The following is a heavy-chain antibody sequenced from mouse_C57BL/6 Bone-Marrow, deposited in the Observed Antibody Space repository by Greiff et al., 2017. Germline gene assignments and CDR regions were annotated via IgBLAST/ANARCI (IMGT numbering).Heavy chain of an antibody. CDR3: ARYLCDGYYPLFDY. D-gene: IGHD2-3*01. J-gene: IGHJ2*01. CDR1: GYTFTSYG. V-gene: IGHV1-81*01. CDR2: IYPRSGNT. Sequence: QVQLQQSGAELARPGASVKLSCTASGYTFTSYGISWVKQRTGQGLEWIGEIYPRSGNTYYNEKFKGKATLTADKSSSTAYMQLRSLTSEDSAVYFCARYLCDGYYPLFDYWGQGTTLTVSS.